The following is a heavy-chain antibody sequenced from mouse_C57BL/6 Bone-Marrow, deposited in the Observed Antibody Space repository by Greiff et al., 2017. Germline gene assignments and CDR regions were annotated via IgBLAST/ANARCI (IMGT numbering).Heavy chain of an antibody. D-gene: IGHD2-2*01. Sequence: QVQLQQSGAELMKPGASVKLSCKATGYTFTGYWIEWVKQRPGHGLEWIGEILPGSGSTNYNEKFKGKATFTADTSSNTAYMQLSSLTTEDSAIYYCARSTMVIRYGNYAMDYWGQGTSVTVSS. CDR3: ARSTMVIRYGNYAMDY. V-gene: IGHV1-9*01. CDR2: ILPGSGST. CDR1: GYTFTGYW. J-gene: IGHJ4*01.